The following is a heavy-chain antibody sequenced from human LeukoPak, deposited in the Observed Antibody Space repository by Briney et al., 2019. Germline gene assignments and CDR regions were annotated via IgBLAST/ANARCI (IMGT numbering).Heavy chain of an antibody. V-gene: IGHV4-59*12. CDR2: IHYSGST. CDR1: GGSISSYY. J-gene: IGHJ4*02. D-gene: IGHD3-22*01. CDR3: ARDGTVIVVGPFDY. Sequence: SETLSLTCTVSGGSISSYYWSWIRQPPGKGLEWIGYIHYSGSTNYNPSLKSRLTISVETSKNQFSLKLSSVTAADTAVYYCARDGTVIVVGPFDYWGQGTLVTVSS.